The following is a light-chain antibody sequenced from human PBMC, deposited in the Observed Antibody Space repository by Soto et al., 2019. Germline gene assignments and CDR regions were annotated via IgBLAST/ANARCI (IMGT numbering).Light chain of an antibody. V-gene: IGKV3-20*01. CDR3: QQYGTSVPIT. CDR1: QSDSSSY. J-gene: IGKJ5*01. Sequence: EIVLTQSPGTLSLSPGERATLSCRASQSDSSSYLAWYQQKPGQAPRLLIYGASSRATGIPDRFSGSGSGTDFTLTISRLEPEDFAVYYCQQYGTSVPITFGQGTRLEIK. CDR2: GAS.